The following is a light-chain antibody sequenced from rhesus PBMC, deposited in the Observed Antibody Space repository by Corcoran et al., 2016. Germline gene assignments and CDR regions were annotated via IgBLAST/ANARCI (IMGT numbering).Light chain of an antibody. J-gene: IGKJ4*01. CDR2: YAT. V-gene: IGKV1-25*01. CDR3: LQYNSLPLT. Sequence: DIQMTQSPSSVSASVGDRVTITCRASQGISSYLAWYQQKPGKAPKLLIYYATTLQSGVPSRFSGSGSGTEFTLTLISLQTEDFATYFCLQYNSLPLTFCGGTKVEIK. CDR1: QGISSY.